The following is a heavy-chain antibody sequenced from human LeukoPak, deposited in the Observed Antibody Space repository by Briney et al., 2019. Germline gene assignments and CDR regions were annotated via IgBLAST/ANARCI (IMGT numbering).Heavy chain of an antibody. Sequence: GGSLRLSCTASGLTFTTSGFNWVHQAPGKGLEWVASIGPTGSDRYHADSIKGRFTISRDNANNFLYLQMNSLRAEDTAVYYCATETNGRHYDYWGQGTLLTVSS. CDR2: IGPTGSDR. CDR3: ATETNGRHYDY. CDR1: GLTFTTSG. V-gene: IGHV3-21*06. J-gene: IGHJ4*02. D-gene: IGHD1-14*01.